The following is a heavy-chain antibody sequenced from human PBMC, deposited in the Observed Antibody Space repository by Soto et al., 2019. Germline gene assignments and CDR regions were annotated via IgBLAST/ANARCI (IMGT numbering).Heavy chain of an antibody. D-gene: IGHD3-10*01. V-gene: IGHV1-3*01. CDR1: GYTFTSYA. CDR3: ARDMGFGLSDY. Sequence: QVQLVQSGAEVKKPGASVKVSCKASGYTFTSYAMHWVRQAPGQRLEWMGWINAGNGNTKYSQKFQGRVTITRDTSASTAYMELGSLRSEATAVYYCARDMGFGLSDYWGQGTLVTVYS. J-gene: IGHJ4*02. CDR2: INAGNGNT.